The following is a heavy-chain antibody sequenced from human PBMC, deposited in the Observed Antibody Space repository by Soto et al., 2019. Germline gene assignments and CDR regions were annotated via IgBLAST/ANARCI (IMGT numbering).Heavy chain of an antibody. J-gene: IGHJ6*02. CDR2: ISYDGTNK. Sequence: QVQLVESGGGEVQPGRSLTLSCAASGFTFSTYGMHWVRQTPGKGLEWVAVISYDGTNKFYSDSVKGRFTISRDNFKNTLTLQMNILRADDTAVYSCAKDLQSYGDYDYYCYGMDVWRLGTRVAVSS. D-gene: IGHD4-17*01. CDR3: AKDLQSYGDYDYYCYGMDV. CDR1: GFTFSTYG. V-gene: IGHV3-30*18.